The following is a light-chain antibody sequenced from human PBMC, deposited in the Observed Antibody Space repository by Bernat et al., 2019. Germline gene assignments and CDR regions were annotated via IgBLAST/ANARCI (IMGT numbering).Light chain of an antibody. J-gene: IGKJ2*01. V-gene: IGKV3-20*01. CDR2: GAS. CDR3: QQYGRT. Sequence: EIVLTQSPGTLSLSPGERATLSCRASQSVSSSYLAWYQQKPGQALRLLIYGASSRATGIPDRFSGSGSGTDFTLTISRLEPADFAVYYCQQYGRTFGQWTKLEIQ. CDR1: QSVSSSY.